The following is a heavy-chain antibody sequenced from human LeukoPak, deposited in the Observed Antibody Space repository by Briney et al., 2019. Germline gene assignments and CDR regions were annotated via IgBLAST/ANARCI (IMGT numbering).Heavy chain of an antibody. CDR1: GGSINNYY. V-gene: IGHV4-59*08. CDR3: ARGYSSSWYYFDY. D-gene: IGHD6-13*01. CDR2: IHYSGST. Sequence: SETLSLTCTVSGGSINNYYWSWIRQPPGKGLEWIGYIHYSGSTNYNPSLKSRATISVDTSKSQFSLQLSSVTAADTAIYYCARGYSSSWYYFDYWGQGTLVTVSS. J-gene: IGHJ4*02.